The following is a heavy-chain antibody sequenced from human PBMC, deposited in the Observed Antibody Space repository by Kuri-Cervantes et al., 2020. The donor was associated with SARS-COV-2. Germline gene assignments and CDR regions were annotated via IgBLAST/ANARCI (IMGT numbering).Heavy chain of an antibody. CDR1: GGTFSSYT. CDR2: IIPILGIA. D-gene: IGHD1-26*01. J-gene: IGHJ4*02. V-gene: IGHV1-69*04. CDR3: VRDRVLDSGSYYDY. Sequence: SVKVSCKASGGTFSSYTISWVRQAPGQGLEWMGRIIPILGIANYAQKFQGRVTITADKSTSTAYMELSSLRSEDTAVYYCVRDRVLDSGSYYDYWGQGTLVTVSS.